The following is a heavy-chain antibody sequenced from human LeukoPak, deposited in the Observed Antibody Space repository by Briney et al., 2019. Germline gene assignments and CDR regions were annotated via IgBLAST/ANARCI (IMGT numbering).Heavy chain of an antibody. CDR1: GFTFSSYW. V-gene: IGHV3-15*01. Sequence: GGSLRLSCAASGFTFSSYWMSWVRQAPGKGLEWVGRIKSKTDGGTTDYAAPVKGRFTISRDDSKNTLYLQMNSLKTEDTAVYYCTTAPRGGYDVVSVDYWGQGTLVTVSS. CDR2: IKSKTDGGTT. J-gene: IGHJ4*02. D-gene: IGHD5-12*01. CDR3: TTAPRGGYDVVSVDY.